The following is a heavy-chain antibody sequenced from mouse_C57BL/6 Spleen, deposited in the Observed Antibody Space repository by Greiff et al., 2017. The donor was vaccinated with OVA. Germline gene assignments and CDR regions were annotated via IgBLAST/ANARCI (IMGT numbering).Heavy chain of an antibody. CDR3: ARSGVITTVVGYYFDY. CDR2: IYPRDGST. J-gene: IGHJ2*01. D-gene: IGHD1-1*01. CDR1: GYTFTSYD. V-gene: IGHV1-85*01. Sequence: VQLQQSGPELVKPGASVKLSCKASGYTFTSYDIHWVKQRPGQGLEWIGWIYPRDGSTKYNEKFKGKATLTVDTSSSTAYMELHSLTSEDSAVYFCARSGVITTVVGYYFDYWGQGTTLTVSS.